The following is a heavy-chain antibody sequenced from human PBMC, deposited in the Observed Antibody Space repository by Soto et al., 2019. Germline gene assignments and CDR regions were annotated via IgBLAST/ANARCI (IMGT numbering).Heavy chain of an antibody. CDR3: VSGAAPIGY. J-gene: IGHJ4*02. D-gene: IGHD6-6*01. V-gene: IGHV1-18*01. Sequence: QVQLVQSGAEVKKPGASVKVSCKASGYTFTSYGISWVRQAPGQGLEWMGWINADNGNTNYAQRLQGRVTITTDTTTSTAYIKLRTERTDDNSVDYSVSGAAPIGYWGQGTLVTVSS. CDR1: GYTFTSYG. CDR2: INADNGNT.